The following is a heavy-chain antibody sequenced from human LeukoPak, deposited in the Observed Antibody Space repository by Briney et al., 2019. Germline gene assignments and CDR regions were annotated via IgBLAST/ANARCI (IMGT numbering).Heavy chain of an antibody. D-gene: IGHD6-19*01. CDR3: AKRNSTGWYYLDY. J-gene: IGHJ4*02. V-gene: IGHV3-23*01. Sequence: GGSLRLSCAASGFTFSSYAMSWVRHAPGEGLEWVSAISDSGGTTYYADSVKGRFTISRDNSKNTLCLQMNSLRAEDTAVYYCAKRNSTGWYYLDYWGQGTLVTVSS. CDR2: ISDSGGTT. CDR1: GFTFSSYA.